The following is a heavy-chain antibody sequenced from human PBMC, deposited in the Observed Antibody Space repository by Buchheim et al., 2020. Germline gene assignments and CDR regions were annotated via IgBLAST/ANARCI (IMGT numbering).Heavy chain of an antibody. CDR1: GFTFSDHY. CDR2: SRNKANSYTT. CDR3: ARAGASHYYGMDV. J-gene: IGHJ6*02. V-gene: IGHV3-72*01. Sequence: EVQLVESGGGLVQPGGSLRLSCAASGFTFSDHYMDWVRQAPGKGLEWVGRSRNKANSYTTEYAASVKGSLTISRDDSKNYLYLQMNSRKTEDTAVYYCARAGASHYYGMDVWGQGTT. D-gene: IGHD3-10*01.